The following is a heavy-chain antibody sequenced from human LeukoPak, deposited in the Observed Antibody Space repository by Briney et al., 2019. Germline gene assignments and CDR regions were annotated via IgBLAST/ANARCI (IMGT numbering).Heavy chain of an antibody. CDR2: ISGTGANS. CDR3: ARALSQQLIRYSQD. D-gene: IGHD1-1*01. J-gene: IGHJ1*01. Sequence: GGSLRLSCAASGFTFSNYAMSWVRQTPGKGLEWVSGISGTGANSYYADSVKGRFTISRDNSKNTLYLQMSSLRADDTAIYYCARALSQQLIRYSQDWGQGTLVTVSS. CDR1: GFTFSNYA. V-gene: IGHV3-23*01.